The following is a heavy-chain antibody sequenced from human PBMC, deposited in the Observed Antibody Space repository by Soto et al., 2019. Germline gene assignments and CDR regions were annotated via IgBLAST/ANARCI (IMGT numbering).Heavy chain of an antibody. CDR2: IDPSDSQT. CDR1: GYSFAGYW. D-gene: IGHD3-22*01. V-gene: IGHV5-10-1*01. J-gene: IGHJ4*02. Sequence: GESLKISCKGSGYSFAGYWITWVRQMPGKGLEWMGRIDPSDSQTYYSPSFRGHVTISAAKSITTVFLQWSSLRASDTAMYYCARQIYDSDSGPNFQYYFDSXXXGTLVTVSS. CDR3: ARQIYDSDSGPNFQYYFDS.